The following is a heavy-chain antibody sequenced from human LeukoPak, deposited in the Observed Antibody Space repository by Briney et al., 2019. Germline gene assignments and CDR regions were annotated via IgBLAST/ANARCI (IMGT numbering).Heavy chain of an antibody. V-gene: IGHV3-53*01. J-gene: IGHJ2*01. CDR1: GFTFSTYA. D-gene: IGHD6-19*01. Sequence: PGGSLRLSCAASGFTFSTYAMNWVRQAPGKGLEWVSVIYSGGSTYYADSVKGRFTISRDNSKNTLYLQMNSLRAEDTAVYYCARDRSGCDLWGRGTLVTVSS. CDR3: ARDRSGCDL. CDR2: IYSGGST.